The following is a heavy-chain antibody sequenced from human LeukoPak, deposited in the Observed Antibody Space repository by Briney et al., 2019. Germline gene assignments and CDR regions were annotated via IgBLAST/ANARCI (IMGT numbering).Heavy chain of an antibody. CDR2: ISWDGGST. D-gene: IGHD6-6*01. CDR3: ARDTSSSGFDY. V-gene: IGHV3-43D*03. J-gene: IGHJ4*02. Sequence: GGSLRLSCAASGFTFDDYAMHWVRQAPGKGLEWVSLISWDGGSTYYADSVKGRFTISRDNSKNSLYLQMNSLRAEDTAVYYCARDTSSSGFDYWGQGTLVTVSS. CDR1: GFTFDDYA.